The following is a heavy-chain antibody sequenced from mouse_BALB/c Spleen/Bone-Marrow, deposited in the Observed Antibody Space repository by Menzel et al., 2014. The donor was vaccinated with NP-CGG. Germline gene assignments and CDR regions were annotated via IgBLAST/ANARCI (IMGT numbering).Heavy chain of an antibody. CDR3: ARDYYGSLYAMDY. CDR1: GFSLTSYG. CDR2: IWAGGST. D-gene: IGHD1-1*01. J-gene: IGHJ4*01. V-gene: IGHV2-9*02. Sequence: QVQLQQSGPGLVAPSQSLSITCTVSGFSLTSYGVHWVRQPPGKGLEWLGVIWAGGSTNYNSALMSRLSISKDNSRSQVFLKMNSLQTGDTAMYYCARDYYGSLYAMDYWGQGTSVTVSS.